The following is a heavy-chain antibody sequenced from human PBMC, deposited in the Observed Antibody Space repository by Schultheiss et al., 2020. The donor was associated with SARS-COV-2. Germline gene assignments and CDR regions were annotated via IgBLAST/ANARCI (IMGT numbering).Heavy chain of an antibody. Sequence: GGSLRLSCSASGFTFSSYAMHWVRQAPGKGLEWVSAISGSGGSTYYADSVKGRFTISRDNSKNTLYLQMNSLRAEDTAVYYCTTDVLLLTSIFGVEGGMDVWGQGTTVTVSS. J-gene: IGHJ6*02. V-gene: IGHV3-23*01. CDR2: ISGSGGST. CDR1: GFTFSSYA. CDR3: TTDVLLLTSIFGVEGGMDV. D-gene: IGHD3-3*01.